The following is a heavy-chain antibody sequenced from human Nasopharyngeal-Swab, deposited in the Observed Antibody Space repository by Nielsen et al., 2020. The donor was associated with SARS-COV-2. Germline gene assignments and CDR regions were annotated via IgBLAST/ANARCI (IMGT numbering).Heavy chain of an antibody. CDR2: IYSGGST. Sequence: GGSLRLSCAASGFTVSSNYMSWVRQAPGKGLEWVSAIYSGGSTYYADSVKGRFTISRDNSKNTLYLQMNSLRAEDTAVYYCAREGPDTAMVKYYYYGMDVWGQGTTVTVSS. D-gene: IGHD5-18*01. V-gene: IGHV3-66*01. CDR3: AREGPDTAMVKYYYYGMDV. CDR1: GFTVSSNY. J-gene: IGHJ6*02.